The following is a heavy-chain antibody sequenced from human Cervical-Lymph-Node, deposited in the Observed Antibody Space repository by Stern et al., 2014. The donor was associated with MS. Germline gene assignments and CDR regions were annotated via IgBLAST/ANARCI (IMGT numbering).Heavy chain of an antibody. CDR2: ISSNSSYK. Sequence: EVQLLESGGGLVKPGGSLRLSCAASGFTFSDYTMNWVRLAPGKGLEWVSSISSNSSYKNYADSLKGRITISRDNAKNSLYLQMNSVRVEDTAVYYCAKRGGTYYYDYWGQGTLLTVSS. V-gene: IGHV3-21*06. CDR1: GFTFSDYT. D-gene: IGHD3-16*01. J-gene: IGHJ4*02. CDR3: AKRGGTYYYDY.